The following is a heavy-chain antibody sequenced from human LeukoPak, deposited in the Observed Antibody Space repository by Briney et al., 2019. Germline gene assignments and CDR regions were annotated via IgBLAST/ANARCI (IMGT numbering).Heavy chain of an antibody. CDR2: IYSGGST. V-gene: IGHV3-53*01. CDR1: GFSVSSNY. J-gene: IGHJ4*02. Sequence: PGGSLRLSCAASGFSVSSNYMSWVRQAPGKGLEWVSVIYSGGSTYYADSVKGRFTISRDNSKNTLYLQMNSLRAEDTAVYYCARDGVYSSGGPPDWGQGTLVTVSS. D-gene: IGHD6-19*01. CDR3: ARDGVYSSGGPPD.